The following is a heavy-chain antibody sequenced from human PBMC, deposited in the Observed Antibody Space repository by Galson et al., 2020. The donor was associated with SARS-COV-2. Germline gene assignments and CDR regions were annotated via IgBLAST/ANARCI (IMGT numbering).Heavy chain of an antibody. V-gene: IGHV1-24*01. CDR3: AIVGLGYAFEM. Sequence: ASVTVTCRVSGYTLTALSMHWLRQAPGKGLEWMGGFHPEDGEIVYAQSFQGRLILTEDTSTDTAYMELSSLKPDDTAVYYCAIVGLGYAFEMWVHWTVVTGSS. CDR2: FHPEDGEI. CDR1: GYTLTALS. J-gene: IGHJ3*02. D-gene: IGHD3-16*01.